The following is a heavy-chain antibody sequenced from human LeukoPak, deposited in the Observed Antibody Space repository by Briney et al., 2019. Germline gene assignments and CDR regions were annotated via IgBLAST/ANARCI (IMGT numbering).Heavy chain of an antibody. D-gene: IGHD3-22*01. CDR2: ISAYNGYT. CDR3: ARVRRSAIVVGMNPEAFDI. V-gene: IGHV1-18*01. J-gene: IGHJ3*02. Sequence: ASVKVSCKASGYTFTNYGISWVRQAPGQGREWMGWISAYNGYTNYAQKFQGRVTMTTDTSKGRDYMELRSLRSDDTAVYYCARVRRSAIVVGMNPEAFDIWGQGTMVTVSS. CDR1: GYTFTNYG.